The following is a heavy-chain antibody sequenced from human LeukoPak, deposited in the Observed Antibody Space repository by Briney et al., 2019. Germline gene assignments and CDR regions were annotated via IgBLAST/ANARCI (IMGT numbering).Heavy chain of an antibody. V-gene: IGHV3-13*01. CDR1: GFTFSSYD. J-gene: IGHJ5*02. Sequence: GGSLRPSCAASGFTFSSYDMHWVRQATGKGLEWVSAIGTAGDTYYPGSVKGRFTISRENAKNSLYLQMNSLRAGDTAVYYCARAGAAGTYDWFDPWGQGTLVTVSS. CDR3: ARAGAAGTYDWFDP. D-gene: IGHD6-13*01. CDR2: IGTAGDT.